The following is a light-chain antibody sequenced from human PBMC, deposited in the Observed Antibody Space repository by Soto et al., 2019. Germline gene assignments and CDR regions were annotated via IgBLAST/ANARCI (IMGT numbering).Light chain of an antibody. CDR1: SSNIGADYG. V-gene: IGLV1-40*01. J-gene: IGLJ1*01. CDR3: QSYDSSLGGFYV. Sequence: QSVLTQPPSVSGAPGQTVTISCTGSSSNIGADYGVRWYQHRPGTAPKLLVYGVNSRPSGVPDRFSGSTSGTSASLAIAGLQAEDEAAYYCQSYDSSLGGFYVFGTGTKLTVL. CDR2: GVN.